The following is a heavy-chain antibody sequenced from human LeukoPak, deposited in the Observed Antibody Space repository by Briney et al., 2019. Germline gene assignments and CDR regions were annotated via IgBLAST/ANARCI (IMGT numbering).Heavy chain of an antibody. CDR3: ARGRKVVGEFWRPYYYHYMDV. V-gene: IGHV4-34*01. J-gene: IGHJ6*03. Sequence: SETLSLTCAVYSGSFTDYYWIWIRQPPGQGLEWIGEINHSGSTNYNPSLGGRVTILVDTSKNQFSLRLSSVTAADTAVYYCARGRKVVGEFWRPYYYHYMDVWGKGTTVTVSS. CDR2: INHSGST. CDR1: SGSFTDYY. D-gene: IGHD3-10*01.